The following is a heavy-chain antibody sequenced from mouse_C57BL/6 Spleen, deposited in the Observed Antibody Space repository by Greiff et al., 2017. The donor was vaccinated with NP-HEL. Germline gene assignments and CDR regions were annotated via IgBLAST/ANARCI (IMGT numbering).Heavy chain of an antibody. Sequence: QVQLQQPGAELVKPGASVKLSCKASGYTFTSYWMHWVKQRPGQGLEWIGMIHPNSGSTNYNEKFKSKATLTVDKSSSTAYMQLSSLTSEDSAVYYCAECPSLLRLDYWGQGTTLTVSS. CDR1: GYTFTSYW. V-gene: IGHV1-64*01. J-gene: IGHJ2*01. CDR2: IHPNSGST. CDR3: AECPSLLRLDY. D-gene: IGHD1-2*01.